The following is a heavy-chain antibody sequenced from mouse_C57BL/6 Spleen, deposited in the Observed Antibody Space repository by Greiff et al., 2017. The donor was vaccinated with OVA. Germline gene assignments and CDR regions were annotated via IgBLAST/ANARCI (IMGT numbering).Heavy chain of an antibody. D-gene: IGHD4-1*01. Sequence: QVQLKQSGPELVKPGASVKISCKASGYAFSSSWMNWVKQRPGKGLEWIGRIYPGDGDTNYNGKFKGKATLTADKSSSTAYMQLSSLTSEDSAVYFCARSRVWDVDAWFAYWGQGTLVTVSA. CDR3: ARSRVWDVDAWFAY. CDR2: IYPGDGDT. V-gene: IGHV1-82*01. J-gene: IGHJ3*01. CDR1: GYAFSSSW.